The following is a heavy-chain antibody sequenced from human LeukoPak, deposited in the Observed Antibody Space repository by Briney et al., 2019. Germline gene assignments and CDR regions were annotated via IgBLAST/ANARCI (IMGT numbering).Heavy chain of an antibody. D-gene: IGHD6-6*01. CDR3: ARESGYSSSSVTERAFDI. J-gene: IGHJ3*02. V-gene: IGHV3-30*04. Sequence: GGSLRLSCAASGFTFSSYAMHWVRQAPGKGLEWVAVISYDGSNKYYADSVKGRFTISRDNSKNTLYLQMNSLRAEDTAVYYCARESGYSSSSVTERAFDIWGQGTMVTVSS. CDR1: GFTFSSYA. CDR2: ISYDGSNK.